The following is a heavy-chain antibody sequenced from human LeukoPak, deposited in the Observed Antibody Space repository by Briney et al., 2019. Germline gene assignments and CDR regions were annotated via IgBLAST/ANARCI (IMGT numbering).Heavy chain of an antibody. Sequence: PSETLSLTCTVSGGSISSGSYYWSWIRQPAGEGLEWIGRIYTSGSTNYNPSLKSRVTISVDTSKNQFSLKVTSVTAADTAVYFCAREHSSSSSRDFDYWGQGTLVTVSS. CDR1: GGSISSGSYY. V-gene: IGHV4-61*02. CDR2: IYTSGST. CDR3: AREHSSSSSRDFDY. J-gene: IGHJ4*02. D-gene: IGHD6-6*01.